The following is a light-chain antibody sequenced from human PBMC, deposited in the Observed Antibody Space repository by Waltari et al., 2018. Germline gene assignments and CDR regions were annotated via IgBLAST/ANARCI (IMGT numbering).Light chain of an antibody. Sequence: AIQMAQSPSSLSAYVGDRVTISCRTSQGIGNDLGWYQQKPGKAPKLLISAASSLQSGVSSRFSGSGSGTEFTLTISSLQPEDFATYYCLQDYDYPFTFGPGTKVEI. V-gene: IGKV1-6*01. CDR1: QGIGND. CDR3: LQDYDYPFT. J-gene: IGKJ3*01. CDR2: AAS.